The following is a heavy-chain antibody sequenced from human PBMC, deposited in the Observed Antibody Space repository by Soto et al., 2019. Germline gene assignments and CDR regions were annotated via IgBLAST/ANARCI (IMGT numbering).Heavy chain of an antibody. J-gene: IGHJ6*02. Sequence: QVQLVESGGGVVQPGRSLRLSCAASGFTFSSYGMHWVRQAPGKGLEWVAVISYDGSNKYYADSVKGRFTISRDNSKNTLYLQMNSLRAEDTAVYYCAKMKRGYGSGIEDGMDVWGQGTTVTVSS. CDR3: AKMKRGYGSGIEDGMDV. V-gene: IGHV3-30*18. D-gene: IGHD3-10*01. CDR2: ISYDGSNK. CDR1: GFTFSSYG.